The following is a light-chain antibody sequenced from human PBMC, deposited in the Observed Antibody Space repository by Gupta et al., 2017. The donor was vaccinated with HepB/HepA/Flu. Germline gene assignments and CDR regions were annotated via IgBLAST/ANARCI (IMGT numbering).Light chain of an antibody. V-gene: IGKV4-1*01. CDR1: QSVLYPSNNKNY. CDR2: WAS. Sequence: DIVMTQFPDSLAVSLGERATINCKSSQSVLYPSNNKNYLAWYQRKPGQPPKLLIYWASTRESGVPDRFSGSGSGTDFTLTISSLQAEDVAVYYCQQYYSTPLTFGGGTKVEIK. CDR3: QQYYSTPLT. J-gene: IGKJ4*01.